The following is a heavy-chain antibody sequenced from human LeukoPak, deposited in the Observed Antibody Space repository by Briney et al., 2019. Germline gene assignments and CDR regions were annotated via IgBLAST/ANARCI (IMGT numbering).Heavy chain of an antibody. D-gene: IGHD3-16*01. CDR1: DDSFISHK. V-gene: IGHV4-4*07. J-gene: IGHJ4*02. CDR2: IYTSGNT. Sequence: SETLSLTCTVSDDSFISHKWSWIRQPAGKGLEWIGHIYTSGNTNYNPSLKSRVTILLDKSKDQYSLRLTSVTAADTAVYYCARDGDYFEYWGQGTLVTVSS. CDR3: ARDGDYFEY.